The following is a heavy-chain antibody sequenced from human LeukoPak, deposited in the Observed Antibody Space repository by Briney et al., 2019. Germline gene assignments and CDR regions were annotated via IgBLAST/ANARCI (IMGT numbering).Heavy chain of an antibody. CDR1: GFTFSSYS. D-gene: IGHD6-13*01. CDR2: ISSSSSTI. CDR3: ARERWAASDHFDY. J-gene: IGHJ4*02. V-gene: IGHV3-48*01. Sequence: PGGSLRLSCAASGFTFSSYSMNWVRQAPGKGLEWVSYISSSSSTIYYADSVKGRFTISRDNAKNSLYLQMNSLRAEDTAVYYCARERWAASDHFDYWGQGTLVTVSS.